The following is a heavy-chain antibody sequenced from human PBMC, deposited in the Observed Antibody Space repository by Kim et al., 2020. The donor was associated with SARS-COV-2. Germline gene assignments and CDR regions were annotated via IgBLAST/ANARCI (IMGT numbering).Heavy chain of an antibody. V-gene: IGHV4-34*01. Sequence: SETLSLTCAVYGGSFSGYYWSWIRQPPGKGLEWIGEINHSGSTNYNPARKSRVTISVDTSKNQFSLKLSPVPAADTAVYYCACLRGIVGATQHPHYGGQGTLVTVSS. CDR3: ACLRGIVGATQHPHY. CDR1: GGSFSGYY. J-gene: IGHJ4*02. D-gene: IGHD1-26*01. CDR2: INHSGST.